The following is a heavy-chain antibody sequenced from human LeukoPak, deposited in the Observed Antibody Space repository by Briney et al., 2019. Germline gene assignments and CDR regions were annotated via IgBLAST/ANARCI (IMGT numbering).Heavy chain of an antibody. D-gene: IGHD6-13*01. CDR1: GITFDSYW. CDR3: VRESSRDI. Sequence: PGGSLRLSCAASGITFDSYWMSWVRQAPGKGLEWVANIRHDGSERYYVDSVMGRFTISRVNAKNSLNLQMNSLRPKDTAVYYCVRESSRDIWGQGTMVTVSS. CDR2: IRHDGSER. V-gene: IGHV3-7*04. J-gene: IGHJ3*02.